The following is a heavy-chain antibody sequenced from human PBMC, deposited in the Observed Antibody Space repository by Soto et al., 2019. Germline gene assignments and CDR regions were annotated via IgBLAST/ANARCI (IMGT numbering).Heavy chain of an antibody. D-gene: IGHD6-6*01. V-gene: IGHV4-34*01. Sequence: QVQLQQWGAGLLNPSETLSLTCAVYGGSFSGYYWSWIRQPPGKGLEWIGEINNRGSTNYNPSLKSRVTISVDTSKNQFSLKLSSVTAADTAVYYCARDLKSIAAHAYFDYWGQGTLVTVSS. J-gene: IGHJ4*02. CDR3: ARDLKSIAAHAYFDY. CDR1: GGSFSGYY. CDR2: INNRGST.